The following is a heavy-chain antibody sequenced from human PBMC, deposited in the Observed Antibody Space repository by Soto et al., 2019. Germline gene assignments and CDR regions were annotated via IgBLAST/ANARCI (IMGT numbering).Heavy chain of an antibody. CDR3: ARDHDEDFGYDLDYFDY. D-gene: IGHD5-12*01. Sequence: PGGSLRLSCAVSGFTFNNHAMHWVRRAPGKGLEWVSGISWSSVTFGYADSVKGRFTISRDNAKNSLFLEMNSLRPEDTAFYYCARDHDEDFGYDLDYFDYWGQGT. J-gene: IGHJ4*02. CDR1: GFTFNNHA. CDR2: ISWSSVTF. V-gene: IGHV3-9*01.